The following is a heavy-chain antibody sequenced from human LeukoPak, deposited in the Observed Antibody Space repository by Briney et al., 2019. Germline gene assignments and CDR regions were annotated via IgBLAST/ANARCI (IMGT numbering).Heavy chain of an antibody. CDR2: ISPNGVIT. J-gene: IGHJ4*02. V-gene: IGHV3-23*01. CDR3: AKDDAWLQYGN. Sequence: GGSLRLSCAASGFIFSHYGMNWVRQAPGKGLEWVSGISPNGVITYYADSVKGRFTISRDNSKGTVYLQMNSLRPEDTAVYYCAKDDAWLQYGNWGRGTLVTVSS. CDR1: GFIFSHYG. D-gene: IGHD5-24*01.